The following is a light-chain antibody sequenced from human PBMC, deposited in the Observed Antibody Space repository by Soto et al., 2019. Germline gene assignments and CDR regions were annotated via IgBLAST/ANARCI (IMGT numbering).Light chain of an antibody. CDR3: QTFDSSLTISWV. V-gene: IGLV1-40*01. Sequence: QSVLTQPPSVSGAPGQRVTISCTGSSSNIGRGYDVHWYQQFPGSAPRLLLSGDSNRPSGVPDRFSGSRSGTSASLAITGLQAEDEAGYYCQTFDSSLTISWVFGGGTKLTVL. J-gene: IGLJ3*02. CDR2: GDS. CDR1: SSNIGRGYD.